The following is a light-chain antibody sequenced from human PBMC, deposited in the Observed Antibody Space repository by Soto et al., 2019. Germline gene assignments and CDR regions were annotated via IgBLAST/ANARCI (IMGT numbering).Light chain of an antibody. Sequence: EIVLTQSPATLSLSPGERATLSCRASQSVSSSLAWYQQKPGQAPRLLIYDASNRATGIPARFSGSGSGTNFTLTIGSLEPEDFAVYYCQQRTDWLTFGGGTKVEIK. J-gene: IGKJ4*01. CDR1: QSVSSS. CDR2: DAS. CDR3: QQRTDWLT. V-gene: IGKV3-11*01.